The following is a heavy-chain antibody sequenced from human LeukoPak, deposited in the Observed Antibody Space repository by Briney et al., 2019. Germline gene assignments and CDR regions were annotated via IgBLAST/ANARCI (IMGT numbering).Heavy chain of an antibody. D-gene: IGHD4-11*01. CDR2: IYYSGST. CDR1: GGSISSGGYY. V-gene: IGHV4-31*03. Sequence: SQTLSLTCTVSGGSISSGGYYWSWIRQHPGKGLEWIGYIYYSGSTYYNPSLKSRVTISVDTSKNQFSLKLSSVTAADTAVYYCARVPKIGYSNYYSLSPWGQGTLVTVSS. CDR3: ARVPKIGYSNYYSLSP. J-gene: IGHJ5*02.